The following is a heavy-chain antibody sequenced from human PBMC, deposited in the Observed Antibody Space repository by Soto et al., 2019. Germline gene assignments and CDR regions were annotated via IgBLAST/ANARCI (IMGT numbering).Heavy chain of an antibody. J-gene: IGHJ4*02. Sequence: QVQLVESGGGVXQXXXXXRLSCAASGFTFSSYAMHWVRQAPGKGLEWVAVISYDGSNKYYADSVKGRFTISRDNSKNTLYLQMNSLRAEDTAVYYCASRVAGTTYYWGQGTLVTVSS. CDR1: GFTFSSYA. CDR2: ISYDGSNK. V-gene: IGHV3-30-3*01. D-gene: IGHD1-7*01. CDR3: ASRVAGTTYY.